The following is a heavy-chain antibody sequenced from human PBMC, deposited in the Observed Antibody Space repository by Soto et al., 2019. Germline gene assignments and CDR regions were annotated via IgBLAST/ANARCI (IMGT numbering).Heavy chain of an antibody. V-gene: IGHV3-30*18. CDR1: VSTFSSYG. D-gene: IGHD6-13*01. CDR2: ISYDGSNK. J-gene: IGHJ4*02. CDR3: AKDGGSSSWYPKTSYYFDY. Sequence: WRSLRPSCGASVSTFSSYGMHWFRQAPGKGLEWVAVISYDGSNKYYADSVKGRFTISRDNSKNTLYLQMNSLRAEDTAVYYCAKDGGSSSWYPKTSYYFDYWGQGTLVTVSS.